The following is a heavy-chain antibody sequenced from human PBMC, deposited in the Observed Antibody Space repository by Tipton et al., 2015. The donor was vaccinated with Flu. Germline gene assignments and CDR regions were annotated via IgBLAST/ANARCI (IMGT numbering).Heavy chain of an antibody. CDR1: GFNFRSYA. Sequence: AVSGFNFRSYAMHWVCQAPGRGLEWVSSVSASGLSTYYADSVKGRFTISRDNSKNTLYLQMHSLRGEDTAVYYCAKDRQWAVPDTGTFDYWGQGTLVTVSS. CDR2: VSASGLST. J-gene: IGHJ4*02. CDR3: AKDRQWAVPDTGTFDY. V-gene: IGHV3-23*01. D-gene: IGHD6-19*01.